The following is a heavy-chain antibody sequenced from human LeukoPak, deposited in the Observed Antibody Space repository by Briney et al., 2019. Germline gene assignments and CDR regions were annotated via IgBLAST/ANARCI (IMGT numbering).Heavy chain of an antibody. J-gene: IGHJ4*02. D-gene: IGHD5-24*01. Sequence: SETLSLTCAVYGGSFSGYYWSWIRQPPGKGLEWIGEINHSGSTNYNPSLKSRVTISVDTSKNQFSLKLSSVTAADTAVYYCARAAREMATTPDFDYWGQGTLVTVSS. CDR3: ARAAREMATTPDFDY. CDR1: GGSFSGYY. CDR2: INHSGST. V-gene: IGHV4-34*01.